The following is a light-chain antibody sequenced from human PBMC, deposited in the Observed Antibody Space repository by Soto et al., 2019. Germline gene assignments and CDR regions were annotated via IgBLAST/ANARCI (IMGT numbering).Light chain of an antibody. Sequence: GGIVTITCRASQVISTSLAWYQVKPGKAPKLLIYAASTLESGVPSRFSATVSGTEFSLTITSLRPEDFATYYCQQLFYSPITFGQGTRLDIK. V-gene: IGKV1-9*01. CDR1: QVISTS. CDR2: AAS. CDR3: QQLFYSPIT. J-gene: IGKJ5*01.